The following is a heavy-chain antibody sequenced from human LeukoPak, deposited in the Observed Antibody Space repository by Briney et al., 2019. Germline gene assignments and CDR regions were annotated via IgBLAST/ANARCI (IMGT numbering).Heavy chain of an antibody. J-gene: IGHJ4*02. D-gene: IGHD2-2*01. CDR3: WRGPPPLQYCSSTSCYDRDDY. Sequence: TLSLTCAVYGGSFSGYYWSWIRQPPGKGLEWIGEISHSGRSYYNPSLKSRLIISVDTSKNQFSLKLNSVTAADTAVYYWWRGPPPLQYCSSTSCYDRDDYWGQGTLVTVSS. CDR2: ISHSGRS. V-gene: IGHV4-34*09. CDR1: GGSFSGYY.